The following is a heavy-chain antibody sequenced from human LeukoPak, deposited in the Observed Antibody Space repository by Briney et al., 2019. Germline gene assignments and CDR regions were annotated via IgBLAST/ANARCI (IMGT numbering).Heavy chain of an antibody. Sequence: GESLEISCKVSGYRFTSYWIGWVRQMPGKGLEWMGITYPGDSDTRYSPPFQGQVTISADKSISTAYLQWSSLKASDTAMYYCARRAHSGAMITLDYWGQGTLVTVSS. CDR2: TYPGDSDT. D-gene: IGHD5-12*01. V-gene: IGHV5-51*01. CDR3: ARRAHSGAMITLDY. CDR1: GYRFTSYW. J-gene: IGHJ4*02.